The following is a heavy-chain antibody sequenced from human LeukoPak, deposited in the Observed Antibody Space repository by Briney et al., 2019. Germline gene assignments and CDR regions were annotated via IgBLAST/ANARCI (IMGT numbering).Heavy chain of an antibody. CDR3: ARLVEGGFPFDY. CDR2: INPSGGST. CDR1: GYTFTSYG. J-gene: IGHJ4*02. D-gene: IGHD1-26*01. Sequence: ASVKVSCKASGYTFTSYGISWVRQAPGQGLEWMGIINPSGGSTSYAQKFQGRVTMTRDTSTSTVYMELSSLRSEDTAVYYCARLVEGGFPFDYWGQGTLVTVSS. V-gene: IGHV1-46*01.